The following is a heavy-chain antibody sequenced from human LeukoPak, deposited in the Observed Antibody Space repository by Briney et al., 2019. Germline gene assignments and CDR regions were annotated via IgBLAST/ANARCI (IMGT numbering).Heavy chain of an antibody. D-gene: IGHD3-10*01. CDR1: GFSFSSYS. CDR2: ITTISSYI. Sequence: GWSLRLSRLASGFSFSSYSMNWVRQAPGRGLEWVSSITTISSYIYYADTVKGRFTISRDNAKNSLFLQMNSLRAEDTAVYYCATDLIHYYASGAKTWDQGTLVTVPS. J-gene: IGHJ5*02. CDR3: ATDLIHYYASGAKT. V-gene: IGHV3-21*01.